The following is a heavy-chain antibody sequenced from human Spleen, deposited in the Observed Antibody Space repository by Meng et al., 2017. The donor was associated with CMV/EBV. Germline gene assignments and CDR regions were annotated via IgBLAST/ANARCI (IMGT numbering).Heavy chain of an antibody. J-gene: IGHJ4*02. V-gene: IGHV4-61*01. Sequence: SETLSLTCTVLGGSVSSKSHYWSWIRRSTGKGLEWIGHINYSGITNYNPSLKSRVTMSVDTSKNKFSLKLNSVTTADTAVYYCARVRYDGSGYYTSTYFDYWGQGTLVTVSS. D-gene: IGHD3-22*01. CDR1: GGSVSSKSHY. CDR2: INYSGIT. CDR3: ARVRYDGSGYYTSTYFDY.